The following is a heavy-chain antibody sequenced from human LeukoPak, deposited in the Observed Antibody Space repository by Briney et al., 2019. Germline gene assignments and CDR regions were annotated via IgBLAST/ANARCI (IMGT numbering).Heavy chain of an antibody. Sequence: SQTLSLTCAISGDTVSNKRSAWNWIRQSPSRGLEWLGRTYYRSKWYNDYAVSVKSRISIIPDTSKNQFSLQLNSVTPKDTAVYYCARRWAFDIWGQGTMVTVSS. J-gene: IGHJ3*02. CDR1: GDTVSNKRSA. V-gene: IGHV6-1*01. CDR3: ARRWAFDI. D-gene: IGHD4-23*01. CDR2: TYYRSKWYN.